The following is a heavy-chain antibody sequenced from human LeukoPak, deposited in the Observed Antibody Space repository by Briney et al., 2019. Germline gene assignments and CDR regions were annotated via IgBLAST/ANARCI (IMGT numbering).Heavy chain of an antibody. V-gene: IGHV1-2*02. CDR2: INPNSGGT. CDR1: GYTLTGYY. J-gene: IGHJ4*02. Sequence: ASVKVPCKASGYTLTGYYMHWVRQAPGQGLEWMGWINPNSGGTNYAQKFQGRVTMTRDTSIRTAYMELSRLRSDDTAVYYCARDLRGVIDYWGQGTLVTVSS. D-gene: IGHD3-10*01. CDR3: ARDLRGVIDY.